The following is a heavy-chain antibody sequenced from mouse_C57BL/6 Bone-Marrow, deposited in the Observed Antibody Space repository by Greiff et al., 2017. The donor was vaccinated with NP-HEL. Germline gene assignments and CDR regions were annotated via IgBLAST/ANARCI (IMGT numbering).Heavy chain of an antibody. J-gene: IGHJ3*01. V-gene: IGHV1-81*01. Sequence: VQLQQSGSELARPGASVKLSCKASGYTFTSYGISWVKQRTGQGLEWIGEIYPRSGNTYYNEKFKGKATLTADKSSSTAYMELRSLTSEDSAVYFCASSDYYGSSPAWFAYWGQGTLVTVSA. CDR3: ASSDYYGSSPAWFAY. CDR2: IYPRSGNT. D-gene: IGHD1-1*01. CDR1: GYTFTSYG.